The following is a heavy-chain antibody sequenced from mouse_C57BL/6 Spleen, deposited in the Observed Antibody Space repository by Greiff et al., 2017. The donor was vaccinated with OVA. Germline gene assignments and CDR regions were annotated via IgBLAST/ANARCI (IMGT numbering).Heavy chain of an antibody. CDR1: GFTFTDYY. J-gene: IGHJ2*01. CDR3: ARYGGSLDY. CDR2: IRNKANGYTT. Sequence: EVKLVESGGGLVQPGGSLSLSCAASGFTFTDYYMSWVRQPPGKALEWLGFIRNKANGYTTEYSASVKGRFTISRDNSQSILYLQMNALRAEDSATYYCARYGGSLDYWGQSTTLTVSS. V-gene: IGHV7-3*01. D-gene: IGHD1-1*01.